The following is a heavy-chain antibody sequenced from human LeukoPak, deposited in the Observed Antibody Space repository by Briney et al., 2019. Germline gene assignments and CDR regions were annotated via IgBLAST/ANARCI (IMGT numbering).Heavy chain of an antibody. D-gene: IGHD3-10*01. CDR3: ARAGDYYGSGSPTYYFDY. CDR2: INHSGST. V-gene: IGHV4-34*01. CDR1: GGPFSGYY. J-gene: IGHJ4*02. Sequence: KASETLSLTCAVYGGPFSGYYWSWIRQPPGKGLEWIGEINHSGSTNYNPSLKGRVTISVDTSKNQFSLKLSSVTAADTAVYYCARAGDYYGSGSPTYYFDYWGQGTLVTVSS.